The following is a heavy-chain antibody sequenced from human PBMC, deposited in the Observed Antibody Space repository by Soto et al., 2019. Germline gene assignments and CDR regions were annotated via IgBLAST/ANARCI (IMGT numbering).Heavy chain of an antibody. CDR2: INPSGGST. Sequence: GASVKVSCKASGYSFTNFHIHWVRQAPGQGLEWMGIINPSGGSTNYAQKLQGRVAMTRDTSTSTVYMELNSLRSEDTAVYYCARPPYPGCINAVCYPLDYWGQGTLVTVSS. J-gene: IGHJ4*02. V-gene: IGHV1-46*01. CDR3: ARPPYPGCINAVCYPLDY. CDR1: GYSFTNFH. D-gene: IGHD2-8*01.